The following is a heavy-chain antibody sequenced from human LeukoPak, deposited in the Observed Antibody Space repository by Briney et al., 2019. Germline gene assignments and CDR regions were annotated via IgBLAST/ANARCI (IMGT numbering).Heavy chain of an antibody. D-gene: IGHD4-17*01. V-gene: IGHV3-30*02. J-gene: IGHJ4*02. CDR2: IRYDGRNK. CDR3: AKEIWPTVTTPGHTHFDY. CDR1: GFTFSTYG. Sequence: GGSLRLSCAASGFTFSTYGMHWVRQAPGKGLEWVAFIRYDGRNKFYADSVKGRFTISRDNSKNTLCLQMNSLRAEDTAVYYCAKEIWPTVTTPGHTHFDYWGQGTLVTVSS.